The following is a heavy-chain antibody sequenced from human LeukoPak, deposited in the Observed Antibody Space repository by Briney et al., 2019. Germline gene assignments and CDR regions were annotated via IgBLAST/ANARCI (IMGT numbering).Heavy chain of an antibody. CDR3: AKASFMITFGGVIDH. CDR2: ISYDGSNK. Sequence: GRSLRLSCAASGFTFSSYGMHWVRQAPAKGLEWVAVISYDGSNKYYADSVKGRFTISRDNSKNTLYLQMNSLRAEDTAVYYCAKASFMITFGGVIDHWGQGTLVTVSS. V-gene: IGHV3-30*18. CDR1: GFTFSSYG. D-gene: IGHD3-16*01. J-gene: IGHJ5*02.